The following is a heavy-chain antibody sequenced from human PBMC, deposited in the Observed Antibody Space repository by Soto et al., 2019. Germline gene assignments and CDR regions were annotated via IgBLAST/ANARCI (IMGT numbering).Heavy chain of an antibody. D-gene: IGHD6-25*01. Sequence: QVQLVQSGAEVKKPGASVKVSCKASGYSFSTYSFSWVRQAPGQGLEWMGWIGAFNGNTNYAQKFQGRVTMTTDTSTTTVYMELGSLTSDDTAGYYCARAVGAALDYWGQGTLVTVSS. CDR2: IGAFNGNT. J-gene: IGHJ4*02. CDR1: GYSFSTYS. CDR3: ARAVGAALDY. V-gene: IGHV1-18*04.